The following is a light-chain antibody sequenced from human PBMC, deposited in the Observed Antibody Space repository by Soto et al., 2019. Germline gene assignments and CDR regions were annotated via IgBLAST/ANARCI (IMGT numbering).Light chain of an antibody. CDR1: QSISSW. V-gene: IGKV1-39*01. CDR3: QQRYSTPQT. CDR2: DGS. J-gene: IGKJ1*01. Sequence: DIQMTQFPSTLSASVGYRFTVTVRASQSISSWLAWYQQKPGKAPTLLIYDGSRLQSGVPSRFSGSGSGTDFTLTISSLQPEDFATYYCQQRYSTPQTFGQGTKVDIK.